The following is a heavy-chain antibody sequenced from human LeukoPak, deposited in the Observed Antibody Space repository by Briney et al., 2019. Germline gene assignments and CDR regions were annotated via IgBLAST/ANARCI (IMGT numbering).Heavy chain of an antibody. V-gene: IGHV3-30-3*01. J-gene: IGHJ4*02. CDR2: ISYDGSNK. CDR3: ARDRQWLEPFDY. Sequence: AGGSLRLSCAASGFTFSDYYMSWIRQAPGKGLEWVAVISYDGSNKYYADSVKGRFTISRDNSKNTLYLQMNSLRAEDTAVYYCARDRQWLEPFDYWGQGTLVTVSS. D-gene: IGHD6-19*01. CDR1: GFTFSDYY.